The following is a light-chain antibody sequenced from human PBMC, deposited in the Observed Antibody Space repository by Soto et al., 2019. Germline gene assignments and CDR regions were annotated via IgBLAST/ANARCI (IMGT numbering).Light chain of an antibody. Sequence: EIVVTQSPGTLSLSPWERATLSWRASQSVSSSYLAWYQQKPGQAPRLLIYGASSRATGIPDRFSGSGSGADFTLTISRLEPEDFAVYYCQQYGSSGTFGQGTKVDIK. J-gene: IGKJ1*01. CDR3: QQYGSSGT. CDR2: GAS. CDR1: QSVSSSY. V-gene: IGKV3-20*01.